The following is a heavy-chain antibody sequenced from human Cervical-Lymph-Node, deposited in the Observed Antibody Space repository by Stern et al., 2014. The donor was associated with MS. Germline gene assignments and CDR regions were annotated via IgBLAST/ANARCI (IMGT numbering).Heavy chain of an antibody. Sequence: QVQLVQSGAEVKTPGASVRVSCKVSGDSLTELYMHWVRQAPGKGLEWMGGFDAEYGETIYAPQFQGRVTVTEDTSTDTAYMELSSLRSDDTAVYYCVTREGGSRDYELLYRYGMDVWGQGTTVSVSS. J-gene: IGHJ6*02. V-gene: IGHV1-24*01. CDR1: GDSLTELY. CDR2: FDAEYGET. CDR3: VTREGGSRDYELLYRYGMDV. D-gene: IGHD2-2*02.